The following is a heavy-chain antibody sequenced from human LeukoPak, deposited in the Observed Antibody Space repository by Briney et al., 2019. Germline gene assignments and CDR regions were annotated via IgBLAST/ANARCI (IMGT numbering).Heavy chain of an antibody. CDR2: IYYSGST. D-gene: IGHD3-16*01. J-gene: IGHJ4*02. CDR3: ARHNDRSFGGPDY. CDR1: GASISSYY. Sequence: SETLSLTCTVSGASISSYYWSWIRQPPGKGLESIGYIYYSGSTKYSPSLKSRVTISVDTSKNQFSLKLSSVTAADTAVYFCARHNDRSFGGPDYWGQGMLVTVSS. V-gene: IGHV4-59*08.